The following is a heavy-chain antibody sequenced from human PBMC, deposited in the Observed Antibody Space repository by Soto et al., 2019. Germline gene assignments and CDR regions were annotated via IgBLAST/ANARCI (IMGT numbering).Heavy chain of an antibody. CDR3: ARGRPDQQLVLSYYYYYGIDV. V-gene: IGHV1-69*01. D-gene: IGHD6-13*01. CDR2: IIPMYGPA. J-gene: IGHJ6*02. CDR1: GGTFSSYA. Sequence: QVPLVQSGAEVKKPGSSVTVSCKASGGTFSSYAIHWVRQAPGQGLEWMGGIIPMYGPAKYAQRFQGRVTITADESTTTVYMELTSLTSQDTAVYYCARGRPDQQLVLSYYYYYGIDVWGQGTTVIVSS.